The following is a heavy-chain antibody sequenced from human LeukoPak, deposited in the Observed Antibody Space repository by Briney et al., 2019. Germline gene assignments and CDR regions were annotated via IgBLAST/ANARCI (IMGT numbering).Heavy chain of an antibody. CDR2: FVTEDVET. CDR1: GYALTELS. D-gene: IGHD3-16*02. V-gene: IGHV1-24*01. Sequence: ASVKVSCKVSGYALTELSMHWVRQAPGKGLEWMGGFVTEDVETVYAQRFQGRVTMTEDTSTDTAYMELSSLRSEDTAVYYCATGSLRLGEFSLGYWGQGTLVTVSS. CDR3: ATGSLRLGEFSLGY. J-gene: IGHJ4*02.